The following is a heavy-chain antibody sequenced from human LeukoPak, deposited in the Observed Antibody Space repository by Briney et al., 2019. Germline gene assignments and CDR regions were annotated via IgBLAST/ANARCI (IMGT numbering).Heavy chain of an antibody. CDR3: AKGFYDNSASGVFDI. J-gene: IGHJ3*02. CDR2: ISASGGST. Sequence: AGSLRLSCAASGFTFSSFATSWVRQAPGKGLEWVSGISASGGSTYYADSVKGRFTISRDNSKNTLYLQMNSLRAEDTAVYYCAKGFYDNSASGVFDIWGQGTMDTVSS. CDR1: GFTFSSFA. D-gene: IGHD3-22*01. V-gene: IGHV3-23*01.